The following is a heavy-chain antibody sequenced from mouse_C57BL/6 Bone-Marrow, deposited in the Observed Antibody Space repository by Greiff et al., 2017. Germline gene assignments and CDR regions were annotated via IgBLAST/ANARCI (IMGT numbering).Heavy chain of an antibody. CDR1: GFSLTSYG. CDR2: IWSGGST. D-gene: IGHD1-1*01. J-gene: IGHJ4*01. Sequence: VQLVESGPGLVQPSPSLSITCTVSGFSLTSYGVHWVRQSPGKGLEWLGVIWSGGSTDYNAAFISRLSISKDNSKSQVFFTMNSLQADDTAIYYCAREITAVVAPDAMDYWGQGTSVTVSS. CDR3: AREITAVVAPDAMDY. V-gene: IGHV2-2*01.